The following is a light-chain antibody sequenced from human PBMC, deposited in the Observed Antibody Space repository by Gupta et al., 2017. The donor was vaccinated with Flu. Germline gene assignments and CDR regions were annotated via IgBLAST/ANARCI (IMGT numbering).Light chain of an antibody. CDR2: DNN. J-gene: IGLJ3*02. CDR1: SSNIGNNY. Sequence: QSVLTQPPSVSATPGQTVTISCSGSSSNIGNNYVSWYPQIPGTSPKLLIYDNNTRPSGFPERFSGTKCGTSATVGITGLQTGDEADYYCGTWDSSLSDWVFGGGTKLTVL. V-gene: IGLV1-51*01. CDR3: GTWDSSLSDWV.